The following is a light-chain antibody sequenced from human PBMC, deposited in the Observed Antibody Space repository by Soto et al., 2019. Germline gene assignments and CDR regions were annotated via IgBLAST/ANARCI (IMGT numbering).Light chain of an antibody. Sequence: QSVLTQPASVSGSPGQSITISCIGTSSDVGNYNLVSWYQQHPGKAPKRMIYEGSKRPSGVSNRLSGSKPGNTASLTISGLHAEHEADYYCCSYAGSRPYVFGAGSKVTVL. V-gene: IGLV2-23*01. CDR1: SSDVGNYNL. CDR2: EGS. J-gene: IGLJ1*01. CDR3: CSYAGSRPYV.